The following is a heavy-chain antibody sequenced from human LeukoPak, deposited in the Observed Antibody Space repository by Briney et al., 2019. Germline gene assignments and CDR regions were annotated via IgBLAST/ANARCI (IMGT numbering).Heavy chain of an antibody. J-gene: IGHJ4*02. CDR1: GFTFDDYG. D-gene: IGHD6-19*01. Sequence: GGSLRLSCAASGFTFDDYGLSWVRQVPGKGLEWVSGITWNGGRTGYTASVKGRFTISRDNAKKSLYLQMNSLRAEDTALYYCARDPSGIAVAAHFDYWGQGTLVTVSS. CDR2: ITWNGGRT. V-gene: IGHV3-20*04. CDR3: ARDPSGIAVAAHFDY.